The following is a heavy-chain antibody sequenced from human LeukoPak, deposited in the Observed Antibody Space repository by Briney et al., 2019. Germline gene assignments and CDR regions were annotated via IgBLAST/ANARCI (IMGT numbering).Heavy chain of an antibody. V-gene: IGHV4-39*01. CDR3: ARVSTIFGVVLGDAFDI. CDR2: IYYSGST. J-gene: IGHJ3*02. CDR1: GGSISSSSYY. D-gene: IGHD3-3*01. Sequence: SETLSLTRTVSGGSISSSSYYWGWIRQPPGKGLEWIGSIYYSGSTYYNPSLKSRVTISVDTSKNQFSLKLSSVTAADTAVYYCARVSTIFGVVLGDAFDIWGQGTMVTVSS.